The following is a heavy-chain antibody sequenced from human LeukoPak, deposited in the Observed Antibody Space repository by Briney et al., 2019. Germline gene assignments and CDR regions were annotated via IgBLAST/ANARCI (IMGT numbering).Heavy chain of an antibody. J-gene: IGHJ3*02. Sequence: GASVKVSCKASGYTFTSYGISWVRQAPGQGLEWMGWISGYNGNTNYAQKLQGRVTMTTDTSTSTAYMELRSLRSDDTAVYYCARSGSYYEADTFDIWGQGTMVTASS. V-gene: IGHV1-18*01. CDR3: ARSGSYYEADTFDI. CDR2: ISGYNGNT. CDR1: GYTFTSYG. D-gene: IGHD1-26*01.